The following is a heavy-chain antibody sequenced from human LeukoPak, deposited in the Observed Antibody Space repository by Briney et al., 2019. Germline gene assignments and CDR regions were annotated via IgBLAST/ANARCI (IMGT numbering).Heavy chain of an antibody. Sequence: SETLSLTCTVSGDSINNYYWSWIRQPPGKGLEWIGYIYYSGSTNYNPSLKSRVTISVDTSKNQFSLKLSSVTAADTAVYYCARRCGGDCPHAFDIWGQGTMVTVSS. CDR2: IYYSGST. CDR3: ARRCGGDCPHAFDI. J-gene: IGHJ3*02. V-gene: IGHV4-59*08. D-gene: IGHD2-21*01. CDR1: GDSINNYY.